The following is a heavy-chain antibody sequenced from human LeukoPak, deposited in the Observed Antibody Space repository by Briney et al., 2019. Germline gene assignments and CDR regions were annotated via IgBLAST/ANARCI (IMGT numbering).Heavy chain of an antibody. Sequence: GESLEISCQVSGYNFTTYGIAWVRQVPGKGLEWMGIIYPDDSTDKYSPSFEGHVTVSADKSIATAYLQWNSLKASDTAMYFCARRGDEAFDVWGQGTVVTVSS. D-gene: IGHD6-25*01. CDR1: GYNFTTYG. J-gene: IGHJ3*01. CDR2: IYPDDSTD. V-gene: IGHV5-51*01. CDR3: ARRGDEAFDV.